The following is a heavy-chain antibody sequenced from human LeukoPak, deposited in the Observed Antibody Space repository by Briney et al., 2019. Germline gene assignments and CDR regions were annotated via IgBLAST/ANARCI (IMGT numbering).Heavy chain of an antibody. J-gene: IGHJ4*02. Sequence: GGSLRLSCAASGFTFSSYSMNWVRQAPGKGLEWVSSISSSSSYIYYADSVKGRFTISRDNAKNSLYLQMNSLRAEDTAVYYCARAAGGRFTLAYWGQGTLVTVSS. D-gene: IGHD3-16*01. CDR1: GFTFSSYS. CDR3: ARAAGGRFTLAY. V-gene: IGHV3-21*01. CDR2: ISSSSSYI.